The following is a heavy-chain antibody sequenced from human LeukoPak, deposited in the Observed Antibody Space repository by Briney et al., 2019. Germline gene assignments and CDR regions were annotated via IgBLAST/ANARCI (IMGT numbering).Heavy chain of an antibody. CDR1: GFTFSDYY. V-gene: IGHV3-11*01. D-gene: IGHD3-10*01. CDR3: VLGDGSGSYYPDDAFDI. Sequence: GGSLRLSCAASGFTFSDYYMSWIRQAPGKGLEWVPYISSSGSTIYYADSVKGRFTISRDNAKNSLYLQMNSLRAEDTAVYYCVLGDGSGSYYPDDAFDIWGQGTMVTVSS. J-gene: IGHJ3*02. CDR2: ISSSGSTI.